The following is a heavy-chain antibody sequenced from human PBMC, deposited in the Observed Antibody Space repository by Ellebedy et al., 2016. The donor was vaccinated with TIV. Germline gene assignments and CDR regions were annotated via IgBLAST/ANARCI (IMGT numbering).Heavy chain of an antibody. Sequence: GESLKISCAVSGFTFSSYSMNWVRQAPGKGLEWVSYISSSGCPIHYADSVQGRFSISIDNVKNKLYLQINSLRPEARAMYYCTRENYLRSDILAAYDVWGQGTMVTVSS. CDR1: GFTFSSYS. CDR2: ISSSGCPI. V-gene: IGHV3-48*01. D-gene: IGHD5-12*01. CDR3: TRENYLRSDILAAYDV. J-gene: IGHJ3*01.